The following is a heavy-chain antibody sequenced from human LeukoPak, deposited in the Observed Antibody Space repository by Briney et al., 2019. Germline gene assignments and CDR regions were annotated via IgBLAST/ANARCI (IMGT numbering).Heavy chain of an antibody. D-gene: IGHD4-17*01. V-gene: IGHV1-2*02. Sequence: ASVKVSCKASGYTFTGYYVHWVRQAAGQGLEWMGWINPNSGSTNYAKKFQGRVTMNRDTSISTAFMDLSRLRSDDTAVYYCARRGNYGDYFDYWRPGTLVTVSS. CDR3: ARRGNYGDYFDY. CDR1: GYTFTGYY. CDR2: INPNSGST. J-gene: IGHJ4*02.